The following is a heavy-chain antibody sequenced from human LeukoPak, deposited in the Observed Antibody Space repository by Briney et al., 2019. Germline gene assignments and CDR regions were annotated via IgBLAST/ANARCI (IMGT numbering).Heavy chain of an antibody. Sequence: GGSLRLSCAASGFTFSSYAMSWVRQAPGKGLEWVLTLSGSGGNTYYADSVKGRVTISRDNSKNTLYLQMNSLRAEDTAVYHCAKGSYYYDSADYFDYWGQGTLVTVSS. V-gene: IGHV3-23*01. CDR1: GFTFSSYA. CDR2: LSGSGGNT. D-gene: IGHD3-22*01. J-gene: IGHJ4*02. CDR3: AKGSYYYDSADYFDY.